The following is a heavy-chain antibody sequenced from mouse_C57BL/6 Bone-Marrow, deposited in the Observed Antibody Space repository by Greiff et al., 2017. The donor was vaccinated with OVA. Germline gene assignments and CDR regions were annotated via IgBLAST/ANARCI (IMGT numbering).Heavy chain of an antibody. V-gene: IGHV5-6*02. J-gene: IGHJ3*01. Sequence: EVKLVESGGDLVKPGGSLKLSCAASGFTFSSYGMFWVRQTPDKRLEWVATISSGGSYTYYPDSVKGRFTISRDNAKNTLYLQMSSLKSEDTAMYYCARLGPWFAYWGQGTLVTVSA. CDR3: ARLGPWFAY. CDR1: GFTFSSYG. CDR2: ISSGGSYT.